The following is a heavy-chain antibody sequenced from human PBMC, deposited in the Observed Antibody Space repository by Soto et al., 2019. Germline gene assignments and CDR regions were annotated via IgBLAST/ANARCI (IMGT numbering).Heavy chain of an antibody. J-gene: IGHJ4*01. CDR3: GRALRVMIHPNCGY. Sequence: ASVKVSCKASGYTFTDFYMHWVLQASGQGREWMGSINPNSGGTNSAQKFQGRVTMTRDTSISTAYMELSRLRADDTAVYYGGRALRVMIHPNCGYRGKRXLVTISS. D-gene: IGHD3-22*01. V-gene: IGHV1-2*02. CDR2: INPNSGGT. CDR1: GYTFTDFY.